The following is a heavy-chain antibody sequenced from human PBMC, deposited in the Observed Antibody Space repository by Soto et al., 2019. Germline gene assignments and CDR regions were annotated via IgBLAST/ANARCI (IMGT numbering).Heavy chain of an antibody. D-gene: IGHD3-22*01. Sequence: SQALSPPCSASGGTLRRRRYYWSWIRQPPGKGLEWIGYIYHGGATTYNASLKSRVTISVDTSKNQFFLKVNSVTAADTAVYFGPRDSSGRHDYLGQAAPV. CDR2: IYHGGAT. J-gene: IGHJ4*01. CDR1: GGTLRRRRYY. V-gene: IGHV4-61*01. CDR3: PRDSSGRHDY.